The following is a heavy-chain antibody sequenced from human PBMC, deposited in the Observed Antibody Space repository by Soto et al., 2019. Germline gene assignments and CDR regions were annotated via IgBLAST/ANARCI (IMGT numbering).Heavy chain of an antibody. J-gene: IGHJ4*02. V-gene: IGHV1-8*01. Sequence: ASVKVSCKASGYTFTSYDINWVRQATGQGLEWMGWMNPNSGNTGYAQKFQGRVTMTRNTSISTAYMELSSLRSEDTAVYYCARDYGDYVSTDYWGQGTLVTVS. CDR1: GYTFTSYD. D-gene: IGHD4-17*01. CDR2: MNPNSGNT. CDR3: ARDYGDYVSTDY.